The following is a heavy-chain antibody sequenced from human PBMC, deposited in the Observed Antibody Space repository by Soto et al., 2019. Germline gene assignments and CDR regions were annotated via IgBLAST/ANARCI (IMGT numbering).Heavy chain of an antibody. CDR1: GFTFSASA. CDR2: IRSNGRT. V-gene: IGHV3-73*02. J-gene: IGHJ4*02. CDR3: ARLDCSGGSCYPYYFEH. D-gene: IGHD2-15*01. Sequence: EVQLVESGGGLVQPGGSLELSCAASGFTFSASAMHWFRQASGKGLEWVGRIRSNGRTAYAASMQGRFTISRDDSKKTAYMQLNSQKTDDTAVYYCARLDCSGGSCYPYYFEHWGQGALVTVSA.